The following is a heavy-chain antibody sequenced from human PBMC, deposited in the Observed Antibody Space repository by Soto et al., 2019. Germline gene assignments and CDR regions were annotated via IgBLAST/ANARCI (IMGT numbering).Heavy chain of an antibody. J-gene: IGHJ3*01. Sequence: EVQLVESGGGLVKPGESLRLSCAASGFAFITYNMKWVRQAPGKGLEWVSSISTSGTYVFYAGSVRGRFTIFRDDAKNSLHLQMTSLRAEDTALYYCATNGDRDGFDLWGQGTAVTVSA. CDR1: GFAFITYN. CDR2: ISTSGTYV. CDR3: ATNGDRDGFDL. V-gene: IGHV3-21*06. D-gene: IGHD4-17*01.